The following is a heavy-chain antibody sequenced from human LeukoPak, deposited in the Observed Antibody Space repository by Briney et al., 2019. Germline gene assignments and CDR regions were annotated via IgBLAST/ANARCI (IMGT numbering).Heavy chain of an antibody. J-gene: IGHJ2*01. CDR2: ISWNSGSI. CDR3: AKGSWYFDL. Sequence: SLRLSLATSWFTFCDYCIDLGRQTPGEGLEWVSGISWNSGSIGYADSVKGRFTISRDNAKNSLYLQMNSLRDEDTALYYCAKGSWYFDLWGRGTLVTVSS. V-gene: IGHV3-9*01. CDR1: WFTFCDYC.